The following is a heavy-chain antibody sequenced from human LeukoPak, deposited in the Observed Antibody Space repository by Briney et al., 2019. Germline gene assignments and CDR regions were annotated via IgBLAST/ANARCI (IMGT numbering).Heavy chain of an antibody. CDR2: ISADGGST. D-gene: IGHD1-26*01. Sequence: PGGSLRLSCVASGLNFDDSAMHWVRQAPGKGLEWVSLISADGGSTFSADSVKGRFSISRDNSKNSLYLQMNSLRSEDTAMYYCAKTRRSGTEYGDFDHWGQGTLVTVSS. CDR1: GLNFDDSA. CDR3: AKTRRSGTEYGDFDH. V-gene: IGHV3-43*02. J-gene: IGHJ4*02.